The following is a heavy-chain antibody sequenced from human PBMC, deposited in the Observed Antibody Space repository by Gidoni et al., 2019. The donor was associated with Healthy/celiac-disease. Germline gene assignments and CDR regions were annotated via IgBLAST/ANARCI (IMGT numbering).Heavy chain of an antibody. Sequence: QVQLQESGPGLVKPSETLSLTCTVSGGSISSYYWSWIRQPPGKGLEWIGYIYYSGSTNYHPSLKSRVTISVDTSKNQFSLKLSSVTAADTAVYYCARDYYDSSGLGWFDPWGQGTLVTVSS. CDR2: IYYSGST. D-gene: IGHD3-22*01. V-gene: IGHV4-59*01. CDR3: ARDYYDSSGLGWFDP. J-gene: IGHJ5*02. CDR1: GGSISSYY.